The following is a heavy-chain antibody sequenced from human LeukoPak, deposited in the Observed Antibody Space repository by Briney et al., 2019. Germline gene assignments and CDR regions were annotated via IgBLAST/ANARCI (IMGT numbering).Heavy chain of an antibody. J-gene: IGHJ4*02. CDR1: GGSISSSSYY. CDR3: ARARRVPAASVDY. V-gene: IGHV4-39*07. CDR2: IYYSGST. Sequence: SETLSLTCTVSGGSISSSSYYWGWIRQPPGKGLEWIGSIYYSGSTYYNPSLKSRVTTSVDTSKNQFSLKLSSVTAADTAVYYCARARRVPAASVDYWGQGTLVTVSS. D-gene: IGHD2-2*01.